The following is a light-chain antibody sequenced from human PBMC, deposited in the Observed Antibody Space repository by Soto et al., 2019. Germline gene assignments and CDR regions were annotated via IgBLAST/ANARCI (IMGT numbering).Light chain of an antibody. V-gene: IGLV1-40*01. CDR1: SSNIGAGYD. J-gene: IGLJ2*01. Sequence: QSVLTQPPSVSGAPGQRVTISCTGSSSNIGAGYDVHWYQQLPGTAPKLIIYGNSNRPSGVPDRFSGSKSGTSASLAIAGLHAEDDADYYCQSYDSSLSVLVFGGGTKVTVL. CDR3: QSYDSSLSVLV. CDR2: GNS.